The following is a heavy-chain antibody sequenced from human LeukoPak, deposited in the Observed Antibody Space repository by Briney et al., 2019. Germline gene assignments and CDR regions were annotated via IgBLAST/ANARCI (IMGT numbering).Heavy chain of an antibody. CDR2: INWKSGSI. CDR3: TRHAPGSGGTWIHGMDV. V-gene: IGHV3-9*01. Sequence: GRSLRLSCAASGFTFDDYVMHWVRQAPGKGLEWVSGINWKSGSIGYADSVKGRFTISRDNAKNSLYLQVNSLKTEDTAVYYCTRHAPGSGGTWIHGMDVWGPGSTVTVSS. D-gene: IGHD2-15*01. J-gene: IGHJ6*02. CDR1: GFTFDDYV.